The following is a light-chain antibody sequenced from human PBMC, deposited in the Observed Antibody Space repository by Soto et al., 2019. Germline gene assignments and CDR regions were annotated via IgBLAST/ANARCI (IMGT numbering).Light chain of an antibody. CDR2: GNS. J-gene: IGLJ1*01. CDR1: SSNIGAGYD. Sequence: SVLTQPPSVSGAPGQRVTISCTGSSSNIGAGYDGHWYQQLPGTAPKLLIYGNSNRPSGVPDRFSGSKSGTSASLAITGLQDEDEADYYCQSYDSSLSGYVFGTGTKLTVL. V-gene: IGLV1-40*01. CDR3: QSYDSSLSGYV.